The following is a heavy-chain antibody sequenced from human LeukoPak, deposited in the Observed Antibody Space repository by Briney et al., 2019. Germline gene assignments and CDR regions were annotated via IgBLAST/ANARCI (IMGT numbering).Heavy chain of an antibody. CDR2: IYPGDSDT. V-gene: IGHV5-51*01. D-gene: IGHD6-13*01. CDR3: ARGPDIAAAGRGFDY. Sequence: GESLKISCKGSGYRFTSYWIGWGRQMPGKSLEWMGIIYPGDSDTRYSPSFQGQVTLSADKSISTAYLQWSSLKASDTAMYYCARGPDIAAAGRGFDYWGQGTLVTVSS. CDR1: GYRFTSYW. J-gene: IGHJ4*02.